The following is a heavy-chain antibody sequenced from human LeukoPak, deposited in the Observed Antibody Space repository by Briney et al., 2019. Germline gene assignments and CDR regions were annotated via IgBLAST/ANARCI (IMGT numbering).Heavy chain of an antibody. CDR1: GGTFSSYA. Sequence: GASVKVSCKASGGTFSSYAISWVRQAPGKGLEWMGGFDPEDGETIYAQKFQGRVTMTEDTSTDTAYMELSSLRSEDTAVYYCASGGYYYYGMDVWGQGTTVTVSS. D-gene: IGHD1-26*01. CDR2: FDPEDGET. J-gene: IGHJ6*02. CDR3: ASGGYYYYGMDV. V-gene: IGHV1-24*01.